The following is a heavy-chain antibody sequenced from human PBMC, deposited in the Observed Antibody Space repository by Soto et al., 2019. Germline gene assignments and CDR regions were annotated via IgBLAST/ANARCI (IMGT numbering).Heavy chain of an antibody. V-gene: IGHV1-18*01. D-gene: IGHD3-10*01. J-gene: IGHJ5*02. CDR3: LSTGSGSGDP. CDR1: GYTFTSYG. Sequence: ASVKVSCKASGYTFTSYGISWVRQAPGQGHEWMGWISAYNGNTNYAQKLQGRVTMTTDTSTSTAYMELRSLSSDDTAVYYCLSTGSGSGDPWGQGTLVPSPQ. CDR2: ISAYNGNT.